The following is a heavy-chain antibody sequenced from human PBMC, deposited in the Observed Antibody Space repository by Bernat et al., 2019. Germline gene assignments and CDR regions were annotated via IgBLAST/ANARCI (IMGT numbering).Heavy chain of an antibody. J-gene: IGHJ4*02. CDR2: IIPIFGIA. D-gene: IGHD2-15*01. CDR1: GGTFSSYA. CDR3: ARAGTYCRGGSCYSRFDY. Sequence: QVQLVQSGAEVKKPGSSVKVSCKASGGTFSSYAISWVRQAPGQGLEWMGGIIPIFGIANYAQKFQGRVTITADKSTSTAYMELSSLRSEDTAVYYCARAGTYCRGGSCYSRFDYWGQGTLVTVSS. V-gene: IGHV1-69*17.